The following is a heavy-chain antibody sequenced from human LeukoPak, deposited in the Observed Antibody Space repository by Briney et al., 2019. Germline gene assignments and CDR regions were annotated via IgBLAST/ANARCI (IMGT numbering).Heavy chain of an antibody. Sequence: AASVKVSCKVSGYTLTELSMHWVRQAPGKGLEWMGGFDPEDGETIYAQKFQGRVTMTDDTSTDTTYLELSSLRSEDTAVYDCATGDNVATPSLGFDYWGQGTLVTVSS. CDR2: FDPEDGET. V-gene: IGHV1-24*01. D-gene: IGHD5-12*01. CDR3: ATGDNVATPSLGFDY. CDR1: GYTLTELS. J-gene: IGHJ4*02.